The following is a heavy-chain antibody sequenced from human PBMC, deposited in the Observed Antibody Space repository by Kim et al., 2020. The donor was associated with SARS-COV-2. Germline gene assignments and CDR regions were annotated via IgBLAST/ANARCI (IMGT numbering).Heavy chain of an antibody. V-gene: IGHV3-21*01. CDR2: ISSSSSYI. Sequence: GGSLRLSCAASGFTFSSYSMNWVRQAPGKGLEWVSSISSSSSYIYYADSVKGRFTISRDNAKNSLYLQMNSLRAEDTAVYYCARDAPPYCSSTSCYYYYYMDVWGKGTTVTVSS. D-gene: IGHD2-2*01. J-gene: IGHJ6*03. CDR1: GFTFSSYS. CDR3: ARDAPPYCSSTSCYYYYYMDV.